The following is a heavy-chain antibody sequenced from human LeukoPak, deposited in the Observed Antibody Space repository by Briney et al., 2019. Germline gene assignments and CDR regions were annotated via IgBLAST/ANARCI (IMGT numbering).Heavy chain of an antibody. J-gene: IGHJ3*02. Sequence: SETLSLTCSVSGGSINSDYWNWNRQPPGKGLEWIGYIYHIGSTNYNPSLKSRVTISIDKSKKQFSLKLNTVTATDTAIYYCARVGGMTTINNAAFEIWGHGTMVTVSS. V-gene: IGHV4-59*01. CDR2: IYHIGST. CDR3: ARVGGMTTINNAAFEI. D-gene: IGHD5-24*01. CDR1: GGSINSDY.